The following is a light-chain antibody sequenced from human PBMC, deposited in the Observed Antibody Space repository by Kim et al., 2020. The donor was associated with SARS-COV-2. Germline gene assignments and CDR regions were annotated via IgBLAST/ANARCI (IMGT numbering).Light chain of an antibody. V-gene: IGLV2-23*01. CDR3: CSCARSGSVL. CDR1: SSDVGSCTY. J-gene: IGLJ2*01. CDR2: EGS. Sequence: QSALTQPASVSGSPGQSITISCTGTSSDVGSCTYVTWYQQRPGKAPKLIIYEGSKRPSGLSNRFSGSKSGNTASLTISALQAEDEADYYCCSCARSGSVLFGGGTQLTVL.